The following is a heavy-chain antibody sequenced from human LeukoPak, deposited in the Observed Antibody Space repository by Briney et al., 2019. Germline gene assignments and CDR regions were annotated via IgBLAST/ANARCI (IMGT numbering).Heavy chain of an antibody. D-gene: IGHD6-6*01. CDR3: AREGVEYSSSSRLFDY. V-gene: IGHV4-39*07. CDR2: IYYGGST. J-gene: IGHJ4*02. Sequence: SETLSLTCTVSGGSFSSTSYYGGWIRQPPGKGLEWIGSIYYGGSTYYTPSLKSRVTISVDTSKNQFSLKLSSVTAADTAVYYCAREGVEYSSSSRLFDYWGQGTLVTVSS. CDR1: GGSFSSTSYY.